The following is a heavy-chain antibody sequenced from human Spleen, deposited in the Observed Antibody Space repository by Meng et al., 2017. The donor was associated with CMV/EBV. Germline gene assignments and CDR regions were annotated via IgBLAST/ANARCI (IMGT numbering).Heavy chain of an antibody. Sequence: GESLKISCAASGFNFRTYAMHWVRQAPGKGLEWVAVMWYDGSNEYYADSVKGRLIISRDNSKKTLYLQMNSLRAEDTAVYYCAKDLWKEQNPEYYYYGMDVWGQGTTVTVSS. CDR1: GFNFRTYA. D-gene: IGHD2/OR15-2a*01. J-gene: IGHJ6*02. V-gene: IGHV3-33*06. CDR2: MWYDGSNE. CDR3: AKDLWKEQNPEYYYYGMDV.